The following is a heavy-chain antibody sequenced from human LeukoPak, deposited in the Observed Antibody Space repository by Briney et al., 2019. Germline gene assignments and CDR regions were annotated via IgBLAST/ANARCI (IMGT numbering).Heavy chain of an antibody. J-gene: IGHJ4*01. Sequence: GGSLGLSCEASGFNFQDYTMHWVRQPPGKGLEWVALINGDGGSTYYGDSVKGRFTISRDTSKNALYLQMHSLRSEDTALYYCTKDLGKVIAAAGTSGFDTWGRGTLVTVS. CDR2: INGDGGST. CDR3: TKDLGKVIAAAGTSGFDT. D-gene: IGHD6-13*01. V-gene: IGHV3-43*01. CDR1: GFNFQDYT.